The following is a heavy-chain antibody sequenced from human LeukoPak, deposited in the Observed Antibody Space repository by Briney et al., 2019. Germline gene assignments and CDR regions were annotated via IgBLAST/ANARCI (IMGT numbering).Heavy chain of an antibody. CDR1: GFTLSDYY. CDR2: ISSSGSTI. Sequence: GGSLRLSCAASGFTLSDYYMSWIRQAPGKGLEWVSYISSSGSTIYYADSVKGRFTISRDNAKNSLYLQMNSLRAEDTAVYYCAREGLAGYNYVVDYWGQGTLVTVSS. V-gene: IGHV3-11*01. CDR3: AREGLAGYNYVVDY. D-gene: IGHD5-24*01. J-gene: IGHJ4*02.